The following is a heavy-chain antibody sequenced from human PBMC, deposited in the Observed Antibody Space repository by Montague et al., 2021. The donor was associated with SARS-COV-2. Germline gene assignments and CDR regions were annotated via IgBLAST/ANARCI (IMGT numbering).Heavy chain of an antibody. CDR2: ISISGST. D-gene: IGHD6-19*01. Sequence: TLSLTCTVSGGSISSGSYYWSWIRPPAGKGLEWIGSISISGSTNYNPSLKSRVTISVDTSKNQFSLKLSSVTAADTAVYYCARDIAVACLFDYWGQGTLVTVSS. V-gene: IGHV4-61*02. J-gene: IGHJ4*02. CDR3: ARDIAVACLFDY. CDR1: GGSISSGSYY.